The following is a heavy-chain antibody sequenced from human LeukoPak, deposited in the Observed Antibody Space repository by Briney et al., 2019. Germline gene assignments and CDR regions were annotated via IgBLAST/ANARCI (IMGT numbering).Heavy chain of an antibody. V-gene: IGHV1-69*13. CDR1: GGTFSSYA. D-gene: IGHD4-23*01. Sequence: ASVTVSCTASGGTFSSYAISWVRQAPGQGLEWMGGIIPIFGTANYAQKFQGRVTITADESTSTAYMELSSLRSEDTAVYYCATDLFMVAGGGFDYWGQGTLVTVSS. CDR3: ATDLFMVAGGGFDY. CDR2: IIPIFGTA. J-gene: IGHJ4*02.